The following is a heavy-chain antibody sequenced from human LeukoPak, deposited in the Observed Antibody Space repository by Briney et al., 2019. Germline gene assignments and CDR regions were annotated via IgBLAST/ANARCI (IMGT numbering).Heavy chain of an antibody. CDR2: IYYGGTT. Sequence: SETLSLTCTVSGGSIRRSPYYWGWIRQPPGKGLEWIGSIYYGGTTFYNSSLKSRVTISADTSKNQFSLKLRYVTAADTAVYYCARVPENWFDPWGQGTLVIVPS. CDR1: GGSIRRSPYY. J-gene: IGHJ5*02. V-gene: IGHV4-39*07. CDR3: ARVPENWFDP.